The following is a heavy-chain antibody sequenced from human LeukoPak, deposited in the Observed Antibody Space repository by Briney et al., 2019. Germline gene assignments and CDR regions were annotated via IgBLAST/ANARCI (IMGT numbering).Heavy chain of an antibody. V-gene: IGHV4-34*01. CDR3: ARAPSAAAGKSYFDY. Sequence: SETLSLTCTVYGGSFSGYYWSWIRQPPGKGLEWIGEINHSGSTSYNPSLKSRVTISVDTSKNQFSLKLSSVTAADTAVYYCARAPSAAAGKSYFDYWGQGTLVTVSS. CDR2: INHSGST. CDR1: GGSFSGYY. D-gene: IGHD6-13*01. J-gene: IGHJ4*02.